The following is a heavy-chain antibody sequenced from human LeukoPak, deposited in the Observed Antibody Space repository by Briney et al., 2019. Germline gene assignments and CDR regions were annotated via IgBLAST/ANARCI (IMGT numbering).Heavy chain of an antibody. V-gene: IGHV5-51*01. Sequence: TGESLKISCKGSGYSFTTYWIGWVRQMPGKGLEWMGSIHPGDSDTRYSPPFQGQVTISADKSISTAYLQWSSLKASDSAIFYCARHDRSDSYAPRGFDYWGRGTLVTVSS. J-gene: IGHJ4*02. D-gene: IGHD1-14*01. CDR3: ARHDRSDSYAPRGFDY. CDR2: IHPGDSDT. CDR1: GYSFTTYW.